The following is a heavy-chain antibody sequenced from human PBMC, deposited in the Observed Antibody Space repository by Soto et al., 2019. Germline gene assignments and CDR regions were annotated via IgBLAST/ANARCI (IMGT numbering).Heavy chain of an antibody. J-gene: IGHJ3*02. V-gene: IGHV1-18*01. D-gene: IGHD6-19*01. CDR3: AKSGSGPPPVFFDI. CDR1: GYTFTSYG. Sequence: ASVKVSCKASGYTFTSYGISWVRQAPGQGLEWMGWISAYNGNTNYAQKLQGRVTMTTDTTTSTAYMELRSMRSDDTAVYYYAKSGSGPPPVFFDIWGKGKMVTVSS. CDR2: ISAYNGNT.